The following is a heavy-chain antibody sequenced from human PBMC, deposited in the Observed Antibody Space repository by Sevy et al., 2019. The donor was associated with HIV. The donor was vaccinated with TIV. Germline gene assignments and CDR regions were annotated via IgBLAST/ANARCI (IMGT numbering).Heavy chain of an antibody. J-gene: IGHJ4*01. V-gene: IGHV3-33*01. CDR1: GFTFSSFG. Sequence: GGSLRLSCAASGFTFSSFGMHWVRQAPGKGLEWLAVIWFDGSSTYYSDFVKGRFTISRDIAKNTRHLQMNSLRAEDTAVYYCARDLEFYDYGDYGPAFMPDFWGHGTLVTVSS. D-gene: IGHD4-17*01. CDR2: IWFDGSST. CDR3: ARDLEFYDYGDYGPAFMPDF.